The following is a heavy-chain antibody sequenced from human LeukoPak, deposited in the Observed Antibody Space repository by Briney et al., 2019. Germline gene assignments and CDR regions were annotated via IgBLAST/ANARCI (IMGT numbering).Heavy chain of an antibody. V-gene: IGHV3-48*01. CDR3: ARDPRESWNYSVPYYYYYYMDV. CDR2: ISSSSSTI. D-gene: IGHD1-7*01. CDR1: GFTFSSYS. J-gene: IGHJ6*03. Sequence: QPGGSLRLSCAASGFTFSSYSMNWVRQAPGKGLEWVSYISSSSSTIYYADSVKGRFTISRDNAKNSLYLQMNSLRAEDTAVYYCARDPRESWNYSVPYYYYYYMDVWGKGTTVTVSS.